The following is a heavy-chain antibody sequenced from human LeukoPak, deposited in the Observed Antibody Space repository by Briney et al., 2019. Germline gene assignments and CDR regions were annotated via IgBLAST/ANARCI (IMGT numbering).Heavy chain of an antibody. Sequence: GGYLRLSCAASGFTFSSYAMSLVREAPGKGLEWVSAISCSGGSTYYADSVKGRFTISRDNSKNTLYLQMNSLRAEETAVYYCAKGAPYYAFWSALYNWFDPWGQGTLVTVSS. CDR1: GFTFSSYA. CDR3: AKGAPYYAFWSALYNWFDP. V-gene: IGHV3-23*01. CDR2: ISCSGGST. J-gene: IGHJ5*02. D-gene: IGHD3-3*01.